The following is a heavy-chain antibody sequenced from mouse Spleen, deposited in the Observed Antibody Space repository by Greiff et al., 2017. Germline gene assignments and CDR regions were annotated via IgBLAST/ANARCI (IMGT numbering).Heavy chain of an antibody. Sequence: EVQVVESGPGMVKPSQSLSLTCTVTGYSITSGYDWHWIRHFPGNKLEWMGYISYSGSTNYNPSLKSRISITHDTSKNHFFLKLNSVTTEDTATYYCARGPYDGYYVGWMDYWGQGTSVTVSS. V-gene: IGHV3-1*01. CDR1: GYSITSGYD. D-gene: IGHD2-3*01. J-gene: IGHJ4*01. CDR3: ARGPYDGYYVGWMDY. CDR2: ISYSGST.